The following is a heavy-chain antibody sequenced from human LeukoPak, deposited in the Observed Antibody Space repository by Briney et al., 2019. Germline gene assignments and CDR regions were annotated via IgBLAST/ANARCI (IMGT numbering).Heavy chain of an antibody. CDR1: GGSVNSGSYY. CDR3: ARDLGNWFDP. CDR2: IYDSGST. Sequence: SSETLSLTCTVSGGSVNSGSYYWSWIRQPPGKGLEWIGYIYDSGSTNRNPSLKSRVTMSEDTSKNQFSLKLSSVTAADTAVYYCARDLGNWFDPWGQGTLVTVSS. J-gene: IGHJ5*02. V-gene: IGHV4-61*01.